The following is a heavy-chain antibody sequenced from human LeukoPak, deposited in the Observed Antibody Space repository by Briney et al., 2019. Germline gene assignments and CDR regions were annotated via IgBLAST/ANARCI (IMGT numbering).Heavy chain of an antibody. Sequence: GGSLRLSCSASGLTLSIYAMHWVRQAPGKGLECVSGIDRNGGSTYYADSVKGRFTISRDNSKNTQHLQMSSLRAEDTAVYYVVPRESSGYYYTYWGQGTLVTVSS. V-gene: IGHV3-64D*06. CDR2: IDRNGGST. J-gene: IGHJ4*02. D-gene: IGHD3-22*01. CDR3: VPRESSGYYYTY. CDR1: GLTLSIYA.